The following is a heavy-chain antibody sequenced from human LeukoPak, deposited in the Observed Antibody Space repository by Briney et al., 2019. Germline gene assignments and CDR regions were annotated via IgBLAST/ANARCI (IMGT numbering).Heavy chain of an antibody. CDR3: ARDDGAH. CDR2: IYRDGNT. V-gene: IGHV3-53*01. CDR1: EFSVSGNY. D-gene: IGHD3-16*01. J-gene: IGHJ4*02. Sequence: GGSLRLSCAASEFSVSGNYMNWVRQPPGKGLEWVSLIYRDGNTFYADSVRGRFTISRDNSKNTLYLQMSSLRAEDTAVYYCARDDGAHWGQGTLVTVSS.